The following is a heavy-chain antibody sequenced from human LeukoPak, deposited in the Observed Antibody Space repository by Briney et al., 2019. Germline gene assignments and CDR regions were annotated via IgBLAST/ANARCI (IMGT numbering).Heavy chain of an antibody. CDR1: GYTFTIYY. CDR3: ARNPPYCTSTDCYNDY. J-gene: IGHJ4*02. D-gene: IGHD2-2*02. V-gene: IGHV1-2*02. CDR2: INPNSGAT. Sequence: ASVKVSCKASGYTFTIYYMHWVRQAPGQGLGWMGWINPNSGATTYAQRFQGRVTMTRDTSISTAYMGLSGLTSDDTGVYYCARNPPYCTSTDCYNDYWGQGTLVTVSS.